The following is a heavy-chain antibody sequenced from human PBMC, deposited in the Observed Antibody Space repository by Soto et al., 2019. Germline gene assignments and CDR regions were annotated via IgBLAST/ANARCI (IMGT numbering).Heavy chain of an antibody. V-gene: IGHV3-23*01. Sequence: GGSLRLSCAASGFTCRNYAMTWARQAPGKGMEWVSSLLRSGSSAYYADSVRGRFTISSDTSANSLSLQMDNLRAEDTAISYCAKEAISGEGIWLMDSWGQGTVVT. CDR3: AKEAISGEGIWLMDS. CDR2: LLRSGSSA. D-gene: IGHD3-16*01. J-gene: IGHJ5*02. CDR1: GFTCRNYA.